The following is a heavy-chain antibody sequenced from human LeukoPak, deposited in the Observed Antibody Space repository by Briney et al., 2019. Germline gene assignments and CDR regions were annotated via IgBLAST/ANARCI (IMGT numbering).Heavy chain of an antibody. CDR3: ARDWDSHGMDV. D-gene: IGHD1-26*01. V-gene: IGHV3-21*01. CDR1: GFTFSSYS. CDR2: ISSSSSYI. Sequence: GGSLRLSCAASGFTFSSYSMNWVRQAPGKGLEWVSSISSSSSYIYYADSVKGRFTISRDNSKNTLYLQMNSLRAEDTAVYYCARDWDSHGMDVWGQGTTVTVSS. J-gene: IGHJ6*02.